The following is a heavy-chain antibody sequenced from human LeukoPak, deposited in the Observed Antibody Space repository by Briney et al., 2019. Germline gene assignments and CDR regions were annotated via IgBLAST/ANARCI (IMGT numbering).Heavy chain of an antibody. J-gene: IGHJ5*02. CDR3: AREAITYYDFWSVGNWFDP. Sequence: GGSLRLSCAACRLPFNIYGMLCARRAPGKGLEGVADIWYEGYNKYHADSVKGRFTIARDNSKNTLYLQMNSLRAEDTAVYYCAREAITYYDFWSVGNWFDPWGQGTLVTVSS. D-gene: IGHD3-3*01. V-gene: IGHV3-33*08. CDR2: IWYEGYNK. CDR1: RLPFNIYG.